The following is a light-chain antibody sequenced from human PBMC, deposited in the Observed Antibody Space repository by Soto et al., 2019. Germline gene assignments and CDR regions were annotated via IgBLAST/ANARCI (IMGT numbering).Light chain of an antibody. J-gene: IGLJ2*01. CDR1: SSDVGGYNY. Sequence: QSVLTQPPSASGSPGRSVTISCTGTSSDVGGYNYVSWYQQQPGKAPKLIIYEVSKRPSGVPNRFSGSKSGNTASLTVSGLQAEDDADYYCSSYAGTNKGVFGGGTKLTVL. CDR3: SSYAGTNKGV. CDR2: EVS. V-gene: IGLV2-8*01.